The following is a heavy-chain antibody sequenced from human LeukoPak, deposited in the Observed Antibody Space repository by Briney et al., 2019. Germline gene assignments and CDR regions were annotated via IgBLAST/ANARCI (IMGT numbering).Heavy chain of an antibody. Sequence: GGSLRLSCAASGFTVSSNYMNWVRQAPGKGLEWVSVIYRGGTTYYADSVKGRFTISRDNSKNTLYLQMNSLRPEDTAVYYCARWVCSPTSCYYFANWGQGTLVVVSS. D-gene: IGHD2-2*01. CDR1: GFTVSSNY. V-gene: IGHV3-53*01. J-gene: IGHJ4*02. CDR3: ARWVCSPTSCYYFAN. CDR2: IYRGGTT.